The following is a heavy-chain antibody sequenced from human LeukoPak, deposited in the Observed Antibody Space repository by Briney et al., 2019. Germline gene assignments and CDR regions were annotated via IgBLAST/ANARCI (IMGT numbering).Heavy chain of an antibody. J-gene: IGHJ4*02. CDR2: INPNSGGT. V-gene: IGHV1-2*02. CDR1: GYTFTGYY. CDR3: ARSGYAGGLYDY. Sequence: RASVKVSCKASGYTFTGYYMHWVRQAPGQGLEWMGWINPNSGGTNYAQKFQGRVTMTRDTSISTAYMELSRLRSEDTAVYYCARSGYAGGLYDYWGQGTLVTVSS. D-gene: IGHD2-2*01.